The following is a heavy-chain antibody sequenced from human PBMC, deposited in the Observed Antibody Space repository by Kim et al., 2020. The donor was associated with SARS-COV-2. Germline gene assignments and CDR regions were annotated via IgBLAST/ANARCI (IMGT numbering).Heavy chain of an antibody. CDR1: EFTFSSYG. J-gene: IGHJ6*02. CDR3: ARDRFRVGDADYYGMDV. Sequence: GGSLRLSCAASEFTFSSYGMNWVRQAPGKGLEWVSSISSSGSYIFYADLVKGRFTISRDYAKNSLYLQMNSLRAEDTAVYYCARDRFRVGDADYYGMDVWSQGSTVTVSS. V-gene: IGHV3-21*01. CDR2: ISSSGSYI. D-gene: IGHD1-26*01.